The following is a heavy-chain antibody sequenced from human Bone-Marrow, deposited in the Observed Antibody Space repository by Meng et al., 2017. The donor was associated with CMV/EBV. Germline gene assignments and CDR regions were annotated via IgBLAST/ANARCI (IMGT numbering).Heavy chain of an antibody. CDR1: GDSISSSSYY. Sequence: GSLRLSCSVSGDSISSSSYYWAWIRQPPGKGLEWIGSIYYSGSTYYNPSLKSRVTMSRDTSKNQLTLQLTSLTAADTAVYFCAREPTYNAAGNWFDPWGLGSLVTVSS. CDR3: AREPTYNAAGNWFDP. CDR2: IYYSGST. V-gene: IGHV4-39*06. J-gene: IGHJ5*02. D-gene: IGHD1-14*01.